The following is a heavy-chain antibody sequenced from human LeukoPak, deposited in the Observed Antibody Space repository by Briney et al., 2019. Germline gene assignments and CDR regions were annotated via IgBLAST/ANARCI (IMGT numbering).Heavy chain of an antibody. Sequence: GGSLRLSCAASEFILSNWWMTWVRQAPGKGLEWVASIKPDGSENYYVDSVKGRFTVSRDNARSSLYLQMNSLRAEDTAVYYCAREHYGMDVWRQGTTVTVSS. CDR1: EFILSNWW. CDR3: AREHYGMDV. CDR2: IKPDGSEN. V-gene: IGHV3-7*01. J-gene: IGHJ6*02.